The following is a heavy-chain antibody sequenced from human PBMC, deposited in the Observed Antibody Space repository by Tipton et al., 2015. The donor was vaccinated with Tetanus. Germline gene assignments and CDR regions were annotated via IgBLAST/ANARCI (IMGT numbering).Heavy chain of an antibody. CDR2: IIHSGNT. V-gene: IGHV4-34*01. Sequence: GLVKPSETLSLTCAVYGGSFSGYYWSWIRQPPGKGREWIAEIIHSGNTKYSPSLKSRVTLSVDTSKNQFSLKLSSVTAADTAVYYCARGPPNCTNGVCYTSETGNFDYWGQGTLVTVSS. D-gene: IGHD2-8*01. CDR3: ARGPPNCTNGVCYTSETGNFDY. CDR1: GGSFSGYY. J-gene: IGHJ4*02.